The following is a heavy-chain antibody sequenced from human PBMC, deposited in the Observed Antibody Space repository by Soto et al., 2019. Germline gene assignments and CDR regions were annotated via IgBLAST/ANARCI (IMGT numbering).Heavy chain of an antibody. CDR1: GFTFSNYN. CDR3: EREGALKPFYS. Sequence: GGSLRLSCVASGFTFSNYNMNWVRQAPGKGLEWVSHISGTGVYIHYADAVKGRFTISRDNAKSSVYLQMNSLRAEDTAVYYCEREGALKPFYSWGQGALVTVSS. CDR2: ISGTGVYI. V-gene: IGHV3-21*01. J-gene: IGHJ5*01.